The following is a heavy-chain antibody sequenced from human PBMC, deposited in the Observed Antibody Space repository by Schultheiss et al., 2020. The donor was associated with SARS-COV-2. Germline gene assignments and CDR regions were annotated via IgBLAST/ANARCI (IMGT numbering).Heavy chain of an antibody. CDR3: ARMTYDSSGYIDY. CDR2: IYYSGST. D-gene: IGHD3-22*01. J-gene: IGHJ4*02. Sequence: SSPLSLPFTVSGGSISSYYWSWIRQPPGNGLEWIGSIYYSGSTNYNPSLKSRVTISVDTSKNQFSLKLSSVTAADTAVYYCARMTYDSSGYIDYWGQGTLVTVSS. CDR1: GGSISSYY. V-gene: IGHV4-59*01.